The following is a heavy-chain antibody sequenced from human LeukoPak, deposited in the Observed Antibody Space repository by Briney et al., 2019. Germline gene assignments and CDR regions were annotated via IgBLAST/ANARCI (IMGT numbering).Heavy chain of an antibody. V-gene: IGHV3-23*01. CDR3: AKDRANWAIDD. CDR1: GFTFSAYA. J-gene: IGHJ4*02. CDR2: ISGSGAST. D-gene: IGHD3-16*01. Sequence: GGSLRLSCSASGFTFSAYAMHWVRQAPGKGLEWISGISGSGASTYYADSVKGRFTISRDDSRNTLYLQMNSLRGDDTAVYYCAKDRANWAIDDWGQGTQVTVSS.